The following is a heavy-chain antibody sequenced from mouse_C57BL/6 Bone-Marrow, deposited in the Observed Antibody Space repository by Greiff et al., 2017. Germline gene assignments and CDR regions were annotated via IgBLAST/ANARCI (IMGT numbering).Heavy chain of an antibody. J-gene: IGHJ1*03. CDR3: ARWRRLDWYFDV. Sequence: QVQLQQPGAELVRPGSSVKLSCKASGYTFTSYWMHWVKQRPIQGLEWIGNIDPSDSETHYNQKFKDKATLTVDKSSSTAYMQLSSLTSEDSAVYYCARWRRLDWYFDVWGTGTTVTVSS. CDR2: IDPSDSET. D-gene: IGHD2-12*01. V-gene: IGHV1-52*01. CDR1: GYTFTSYW.